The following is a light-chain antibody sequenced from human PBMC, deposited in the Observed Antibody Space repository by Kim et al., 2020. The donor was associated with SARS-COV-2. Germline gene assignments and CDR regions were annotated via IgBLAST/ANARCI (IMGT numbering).Light chain of an antibody. CDR1: SSDVGGYNY. J-gene: IGLJ2*01. CDR2: DVS. Sequence: GQSSTLSCTGTSSDVGGYNYVSWYQQHPGKAPKLMIYDVSNRPSGVSNRFSGSKSGNTASLTISGLQAEDEADYYCSSYTSSSTGVFGGGTQLTV. V-gene: IGLV2-14*03. CDR3: SSYTSSSTGV.